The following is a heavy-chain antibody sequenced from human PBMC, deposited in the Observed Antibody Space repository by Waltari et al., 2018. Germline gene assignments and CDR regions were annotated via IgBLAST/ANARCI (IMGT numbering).Heavy chain of an antibody. Sequence: QVQLVESGGGVVQPGRSLRLSCAASVFVFLTYAMPCVRQAPGKGLEWVVVLSYDGSNKYYTDSLKGRFTISRDNSKNTMYLQMDSLRTDDTAVYYCARENRQWLAPEPYYFDYWGRGTLVTVTS. CDR2: LSYDGSNK. J-gene: IGHJ4*02. D-gene: IGHD6-19*01. CDR1: VFVFLTYA. CDR3: ARENRQWLAPEPYYFDY. V-gene: IGHV3-30*10.